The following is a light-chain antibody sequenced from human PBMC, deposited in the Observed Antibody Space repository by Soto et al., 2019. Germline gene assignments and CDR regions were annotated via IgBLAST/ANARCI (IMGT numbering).Light chain of an antibody. V-gene: IGKV1-39*01. CDR2: AAS. Sequence: DIQMTQSPSSLSASVGDRVTITCRASQSISSYLNWYQQKPGKAPKLLIYAASSLQGGVPSRFSGSGSGTDFTLTISSLQPEDFATYYCQHSYSTPTLYTFGQGTKVDSK. J-gene: IGKJ2*01. CDR1: QSISSY. CDR3: QHSYSTPTLYT.